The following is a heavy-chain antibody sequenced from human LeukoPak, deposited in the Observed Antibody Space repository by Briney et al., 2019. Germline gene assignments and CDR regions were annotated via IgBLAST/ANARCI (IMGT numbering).Heavy chain of an antibody. CDR3: ARGPRAPRYSSGWYVY. Sequence: ASVKVSCKASGYTFTGYYMHWVRQAPGQGLEWMGWINPNSGGTNYAQKFQGRVTMTRDTSISTAYMELSRLRSDDTAVYYCARGPRAPRYSSGWYVYWGQGTLVTVSS. V-gene: IGHV1-2*02. CDR2: INPNSGGT. D-gene: IGHD6-19*01. J-gene: IGHJ4*02. CDR1: GYTFTGYY.